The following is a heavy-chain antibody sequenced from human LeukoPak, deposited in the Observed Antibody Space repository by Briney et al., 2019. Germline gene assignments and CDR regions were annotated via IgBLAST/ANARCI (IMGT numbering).Heavy chain of an antibody. J-gene: IGHJ4*02. CDR2: VYGGGST. CDR1: GFTVSTIY. D-gene: IGHD3-22*01. CDR3: ARGLSPDSSGYYFAAFYFDY. Sequence: GGSLRLSCAASGFTVSTIYMTWVRQAPGKGLEWVSLVYGGGSTYYADSVKGRFTISRDNSKNTLYLQMNSLRAEDTALYYCARGLSPDSSGYYFAAFYFDYWGQGTLVTVSS. V-gene: IGHV3-53*01.